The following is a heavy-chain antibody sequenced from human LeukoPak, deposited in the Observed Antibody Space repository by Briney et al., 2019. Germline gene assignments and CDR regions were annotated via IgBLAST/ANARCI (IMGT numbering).Heavy chain of an antibody. CDR1: GYTFTGYY. V-gene: IGHV1-2*02. CDR2: INPKSGAT. Sequence: ASVKVSCKASGYTFTGYYMHWVRQAPGQGLEWMGWINPKSGATNYAQKFQGRVTTTRDTSISTAYMELTNLRSDDTAVYYCTRDYGDYDVFDIWGQGTVVTVSS. CDR3: TRDYGDYDVFDI. J-gene: IGHJ3*02. D-gene: IGHD4-17*01.